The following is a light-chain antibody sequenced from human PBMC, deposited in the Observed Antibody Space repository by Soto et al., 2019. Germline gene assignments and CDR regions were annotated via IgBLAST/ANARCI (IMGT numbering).Light chain of an antibody. CDR2: GAS. CDR3: QQYGSSTWT. J-gene: IGKJ1*01. Sequence: EIVLTQYPGTLSLSPGERSTLSCISSQSVSNNYLAWYQQKPGQAPRLLIYGASSRATGIPDRFSGSGSGTDFTLTISRLEPEDFAVYYCQQYGSSTWTFGQGTKVDIK. V-gene: IGKV3-20*01. CDR1: QSVSNNY.